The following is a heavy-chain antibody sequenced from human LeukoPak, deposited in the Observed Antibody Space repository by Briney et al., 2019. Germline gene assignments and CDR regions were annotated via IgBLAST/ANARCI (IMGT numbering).Heavy chain of an antibody. J-gene: IGHJ4*02. CDR3: ASGLNWAFDY. CDR1: GYTFTSYG. CDR2: INPNSGGT. Sequence: ASVKVSCKASGYTFTSYGISWVRQAPGQGLEWMGWINPNSGGTNYAQKFQGRVTMTRDTSISTAYMELSRLRSDDTAVYYCASGLNWAFDYWGQGTLVTVSS. V-gene: IGHV1-2*02. D-gene: IGHD7-27*01.